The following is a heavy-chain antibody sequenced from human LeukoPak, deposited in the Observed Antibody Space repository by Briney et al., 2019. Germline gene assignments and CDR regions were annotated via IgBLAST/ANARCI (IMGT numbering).Heavy chain of an antibody. CDR1: GYTFTSYY. CDR2: INPSGGST. Sequence: ASVKVSCKASGYTFTSYYMHWVRQAPGQGLEWMGIINPSGGSTSYAQKFQGRVTMTRNTSISTAYMELSSLRSEDTAVYYCARGGEYQLLYDAFDIWGQGTMVTVSS. V-gene: IGHV1-46*01. CDR3: ARGGEYQLLYDAFDI. J-gene: IGHJ3*02. D-gene: IGHD2-2*01.